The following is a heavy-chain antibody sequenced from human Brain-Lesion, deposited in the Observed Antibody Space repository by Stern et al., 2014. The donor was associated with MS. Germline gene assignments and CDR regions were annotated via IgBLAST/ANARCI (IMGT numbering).Heavy chain of an antibody. V-gene: IGHV5-51*03. CDR1: GYLFDDYW. D-gene: IGHD5-12*01. J-gene: IGHJ4*02. Sequence: VQLVESGAEVKKPGESLKISCEASGYLFDDYWIGWVRQMSGRGLELVAIIFPRDSNTRYSPSVQGQVTISADKSISTAYLQWSSRKASDTAMYYWARSPATPSGYDRFDYWGQGALVTVSS. CDR3: ARSPATPSGYDRFDY. CDR2: IFPRDSNT.